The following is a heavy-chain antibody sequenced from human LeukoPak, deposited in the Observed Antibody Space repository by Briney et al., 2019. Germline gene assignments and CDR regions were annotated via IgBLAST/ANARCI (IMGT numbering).Heavy chain of an antibody. CDR1: GGSFSGYY. J-gene: IGHJ4*02. CDR3: ARSYLVSRYFDY. V-gene: IGHV4-34*01. CDR2: INHSGST. D-gene: IGHD3-10*01. Sequence: SETLSLTCAVYGGSFSGYYWSWIRQPPGKGLEWIGEINHSGSTNYNPSLKSRVTISVDTSKNQFSLKLSSVTAADTAVYYCARSYLVSRYFDYWGQGTLVTASS.